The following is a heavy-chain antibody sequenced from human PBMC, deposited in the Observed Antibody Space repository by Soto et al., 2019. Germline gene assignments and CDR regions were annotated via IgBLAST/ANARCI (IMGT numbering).Heavy chain of an antibody. J-gene: IGHJ4*02. Sequence: APAKASCKASGFTIINYCMRWVRQAPGQGLEWMGWISADNGNTNYVQKFQGRVTMTTDTSTTTAYMELGSLTSDDTAVYYCARDRSVAPYYFDYWGQGTLVTVSS. CDR3: ARDRSVAPYYFDY. CDR2: ISADNGNT. V-gene: IGHV1-18*01. D-gene: IGHD2-21*01. CDR1: GFTIINYC.